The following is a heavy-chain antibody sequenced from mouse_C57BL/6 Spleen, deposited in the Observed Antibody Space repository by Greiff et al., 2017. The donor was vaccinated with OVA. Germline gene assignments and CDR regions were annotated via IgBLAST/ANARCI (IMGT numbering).Heavy chain of an antibody. J-gene: IGHJ2*01. CDR3: VRHREWDVGNYFDY. CDR2: IRSKSNNYAT. V-gene: IGHV10-1*01. Sequence: EVQRVESGGGLVQPKGSLKLSCAASGFSFNTYAMNWVRQAPGKGLEWVARIRSKSNNYATYYADSVKDRFTISRDDSESMLYLQMNNLKTEDTAMYYCVRHREWDVGNYFDYWGQGTTLTVSS. D-gene: IGHD4-1*01. CDR1: GFSFNTYA.